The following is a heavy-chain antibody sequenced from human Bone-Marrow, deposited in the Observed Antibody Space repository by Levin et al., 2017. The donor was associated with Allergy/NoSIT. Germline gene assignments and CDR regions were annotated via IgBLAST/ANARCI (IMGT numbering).Heavy chain of an antibody. V-gene: IGHV4-59*01. D-gene: IGHD6-13*01. J-gene: IGHJ4*02. CDR2: IYYSGST. Sequence: PSETLSLTCTVSGGSISSYYWSWIRQPPGKGLEWIGYIYYSGSTNYNPSLKSRVTISVDTSKNQFSLKLSSVTAADTAVYYCARAGYSSSCRRAKNYYFDYWGQGTLVTVSS. CDR1: GGSISSYY. CDR3: ARAGYSSSCRRAKNYYFDY.